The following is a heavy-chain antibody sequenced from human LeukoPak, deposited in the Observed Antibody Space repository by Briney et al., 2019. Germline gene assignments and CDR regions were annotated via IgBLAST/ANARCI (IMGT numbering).Heavy chain of an antibody. CDR2: INPSGGST. V-gene: IGHV1-46*01. Sequence: ASVKVSCKASGYTFTSYYMHWVRQAPGQGLEWMGIINPSGGSTSYAQKFQGRVTMTRDTSTSTDYMELSSLRSEDTAVYYCARAPWFAYYYDSSGYPEYFQHWGQGTLVTVSS. D-gene: IGHD3-22*01. CDR3: ARAPWFAYYYDSSGYPEYFQH. CDR1: GYTFTSYY. J-gene: IGHJ1*01.